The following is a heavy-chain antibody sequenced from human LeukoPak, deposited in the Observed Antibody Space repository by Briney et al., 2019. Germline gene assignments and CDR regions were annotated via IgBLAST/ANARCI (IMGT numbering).Heavy chain of an antibody. CDR3: ARDCKSAALDY. D-gene: IGHD6-13*01. V-gene: IGHV3-7*01. J-gene: IGHJ4*02. Sequence: GGSLRLSCAASGFRLSTYWMSWVRQAPGKGLEWVANIKQDGSEKCYVDSVKGRFTISRDNGKNSLYLQMNSLRAEDTAVYYCARDCKSAALDYWGQGTLVTVSS. CDR1: GFRLSTYW. CDR2: IKQDGSEK.